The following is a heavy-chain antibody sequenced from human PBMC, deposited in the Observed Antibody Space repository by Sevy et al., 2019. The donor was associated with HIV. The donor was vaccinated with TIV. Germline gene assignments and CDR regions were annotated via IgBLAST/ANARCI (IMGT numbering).Heavy chain of an antibody. Sequence: KQSQTLSLTCAISGDSVSSNSAAWNWIRQSPSRGLEWLGRTYYRSKWYNDYAVSVKSRITINPDTSKNQFSLQLNSVTPEDMAVYYCAREAGSGWYSAFDIWGQGTMVTVSS. CDR3: AREAGSGWYSAFDI. CDR1: GDSVSSNSAA. J-gene: IGHJ3*02. D-gene: IGHD6-19*01. CDR2: TYYRSKWYN. V-gene: IGHV6-1*01.